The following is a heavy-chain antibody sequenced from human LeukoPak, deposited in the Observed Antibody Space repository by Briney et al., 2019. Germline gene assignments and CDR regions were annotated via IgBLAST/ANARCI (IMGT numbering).Heavy chain of an antibody. D-gene: IGHD1/OR15-1a*01. CDR2: ITVSSRII. CDR1: GFTFNSYA. Sequence: GGALRLSCAASGFTFNSYAMNSVRQAPGGGRHWISYITVSSRIIYYADSVKGRFTISRDNATTSLYLQMSSLRAEDTAVYYCARVSGGRTEYFDSWGQGTLVTVSS. CDR3: ARVSGGRTEYFDS. V-gene: IGHV3-48*04. J-gene: IGHJ4*02.